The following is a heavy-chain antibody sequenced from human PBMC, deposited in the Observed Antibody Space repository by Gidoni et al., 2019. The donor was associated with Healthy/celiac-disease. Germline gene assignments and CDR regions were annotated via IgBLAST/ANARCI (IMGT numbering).Heavy chain of an antibody. CDR2: IKSKTDGGTT. Sequence: EVQLVESGGGLVKPGGSLRLSCAASGFTFSNAWMSWVRQAPGKGLEWVGRIKSKTDGGTTDYAAPVKGRFTISRDDSKNTLYLQMNSLKTEDTAVYYCTTDANQYSGSYYPGNYYYGMDVWGQGTTVTVSS. CDR3: TTDANQYSGSYYPGNYYYGMDV. D-gene: IGHD1-26*01. V-gene: IGHV3-15*01. CDR1: GFTFSNAW. J-gene: IGHJ6*02.